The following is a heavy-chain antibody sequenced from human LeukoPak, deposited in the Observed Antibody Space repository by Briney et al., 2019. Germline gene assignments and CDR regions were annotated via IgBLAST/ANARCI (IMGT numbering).Heavy chain of an antibody. Sequence: ASVKVSCKASGYTFTSYYMHWVRQAPGQGLEWMGRINPTSGGTTYAQKFQDRVTMTRDMSITTAYMELNRLRSDDTAVYYCARGQGERELSWGQGTLVTVSS. D-gene: IGHD1-26*01. CDR3: ARGQGERELS. V-gene: IGHV1-2*06. CDR2: INPTSGGT. CDR1: GYTFTSYY. J-gene: IGHJ4*02.